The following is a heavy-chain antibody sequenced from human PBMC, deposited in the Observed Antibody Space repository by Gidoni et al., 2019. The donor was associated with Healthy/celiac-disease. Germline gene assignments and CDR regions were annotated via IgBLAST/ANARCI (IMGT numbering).Heavy chain of an antibody. J-gene: IGHJ3*02. CDR2: IDPSDSYT. D-gene: IGHD3-16*02. CDR1: GYSFTSYW. V-gene: IGHV5-10-1*03. CDR3: ASLIEGRYHAFDI. Sequence: EVQLVQSGAEVKKPGESLMFSCKGSGYSFTSYWISWVRQMPGKGLAWMGRIDPSDSYTNYSPSFQGHVTISADKSISTAYLQWSSLKASDTAMYYCASLIEGRYHAFDIWGQGTMVTVSS.